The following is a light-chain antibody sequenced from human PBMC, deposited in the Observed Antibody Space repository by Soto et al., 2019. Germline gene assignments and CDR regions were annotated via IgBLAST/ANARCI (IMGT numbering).Light chain of an antibody. Sequence: DIQMTQSPSTLSASVGDGVTITCRASQSISNRLAWYQQRPGKAPKYLIYDASTLDSGAPSRFSGSGSGTDFTLTISSLQPEDFATYYCQQSYSTPVTFGQGTKVDIK. CDR2: DAS. CDR1: QSISNR. V-gene: IGKV1-5*01. CDR3: QQSYSTPVT. J-gene: IGKJ1*01.